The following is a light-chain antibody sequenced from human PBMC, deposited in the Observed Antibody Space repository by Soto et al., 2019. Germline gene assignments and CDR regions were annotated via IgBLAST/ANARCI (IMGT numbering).Light chain of an antibody. J-gene: IGKJ4*01. CDR2: AAS. V-gene: IGKV1-39*01. CDR1: HSISSY. Sequence: DIQITQSPSSLSSSLGDIVTITFRASHSISSYLNWYQQKPGKAPKLLIYAASSLQSGVPSRFSGSGSGTDFTLTISSLQPEDFATFYCQQSYSTPLTFGGGTKVDIK. CDR3: QQSYSTPLT.